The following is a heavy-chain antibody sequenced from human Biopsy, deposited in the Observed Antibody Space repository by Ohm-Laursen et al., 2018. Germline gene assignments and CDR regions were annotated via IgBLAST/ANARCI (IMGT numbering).Heavy chain of an antibody. CDR1: GFSVGSYD. CDR2: ISETSSHI. Sequence: GSLRLSCTASGFSVGSYDMHWVRQAPGKGLEWISYISETSSHIYDADSVRGRFTVARDNAKNSLYLQLNSLRVEDTAVYYCARDSSRRAREGGMDVWGQGTTVTVSS. D-gene: IGHD6-6*01. V-gene: IGHV3-21*01. CDR3: ARDSSRRAREGGMDV. J-gene: IGHJ6*02.